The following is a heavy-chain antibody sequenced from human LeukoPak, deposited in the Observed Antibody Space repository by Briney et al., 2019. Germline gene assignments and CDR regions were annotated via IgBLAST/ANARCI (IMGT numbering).Heavy chain of an antibody. V-gene: IGHV4-59*12. CDR1: GGSISSYY. CDR3: ARDLAGGDDAFDI. CDR2: IYYSGST. D-gene: IGHD2-21*01. Sequence: SETLSLTCTVSGGSISSYYWSWIRQPPGKGLEWIGYIYYSGSTKYNPSLKSRVTMSVDTSKNQFSLKLSSVAAADTAVYYCARDLAGGDDAFDIWGQGTMVTVSS. J-gene: IGHJ3*02.